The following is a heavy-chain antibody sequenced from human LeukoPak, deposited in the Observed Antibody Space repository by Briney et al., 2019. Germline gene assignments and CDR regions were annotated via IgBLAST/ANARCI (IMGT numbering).Heavy chain of an antibody. CDR3: ARAYLLWFGEFPLSTYWFDP. J-gene: IGHJ5*02. Sequence: GASVKVSCKASGYTFTGYYMHWVRQAPGQGLEWMGWINPNSGGTNYAQKFQGRVTMTRDTSISTAYMELSRLRSDDTAVYYCARAYLLWFGEFPLSTYWFDPWGQGTLVTVSS. CDR2: INPNSGGT. V-gene: IGHV1-2*02. D-gene: IGHD3-10*01. CDR1: GYTFTGYY.